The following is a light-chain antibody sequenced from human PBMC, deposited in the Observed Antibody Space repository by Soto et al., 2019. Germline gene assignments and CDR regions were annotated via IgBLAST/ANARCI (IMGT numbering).Light chain of an antibody. V-gene: IGLV2-23*02. CDR1: SSDVGSYNL. CDR3: CSYAGSVV. Sequence: QSVLTQPASVSGSPGQSITISCTGTSSDVGSYNLVSWYQQHPGKAPKLMIYEVSKRPSGVPNRFSGSKSGNTASLTISGLQAEDEADYYCCSYAGSVVFGGGTKLTVL. CDR2: EVS. J-gene: IGLJ2*01.